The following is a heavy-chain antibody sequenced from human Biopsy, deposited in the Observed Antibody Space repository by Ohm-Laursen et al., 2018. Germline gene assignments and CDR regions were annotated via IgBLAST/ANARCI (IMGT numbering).Heavy chain of an antibody. CDR1: GVTFNSYA. D-gene: IGHD4-17*01. J-gene: IGHJ6*02. CDR3: ATRVTPVTTLYYYAMDV. Sequence: SVKVSCKTSGVTFNSYAISWVRQAPGQGLEWMGGVMPIFGTANYAQKFQGRVTITADKSTSTAHLDLSSLRSEDMAVYYCATRVTPVTTLYYYAMDVWGQGTTVTVSS. V-gene: IGHV1-69*06. CDR2: VMPIFGTA.